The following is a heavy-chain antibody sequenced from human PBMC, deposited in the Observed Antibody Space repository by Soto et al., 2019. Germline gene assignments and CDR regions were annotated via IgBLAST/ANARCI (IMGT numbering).Heavy chain of an antibody. D-gene: IGHD3-16*01. Sequence: QVQLVESGGGVVQPGTSLRVSCVGSGFTFRSYVIHWVRQAPGKGLEWVALTSYDGSDKYYDDSVRGPFTISRDNSRNPVDLQMDTLSLADTAFYYCARWGTTGGLDVWGQGTLVSV. CDR2: TSYDGSDK. J-gene: IGHJ1*01. CDR3: ARWGTTGGLDV. CDR1: GFTFRSYV. V-gene: IGHV3-30*14.